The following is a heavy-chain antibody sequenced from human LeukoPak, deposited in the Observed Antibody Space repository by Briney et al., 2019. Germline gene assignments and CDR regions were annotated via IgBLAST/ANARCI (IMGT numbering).Heavy chain of an antibody. CDR1: GYTFTSNY. V-gene: IGHV1-46*01. CDR2: IYPRDGST. J-gene: IGHJ4*02. CDR3: ARDQEGFDY. Sequence: ASVTVSCKASGYTFTSNYIHGVRQAPGQGLEWMGMIYPRDGSTSYAQKFQGRVTVTRDTSTSTVHMELSGLRSEDTAVYYCARDQEGFDYWGQGTLVTVSS.